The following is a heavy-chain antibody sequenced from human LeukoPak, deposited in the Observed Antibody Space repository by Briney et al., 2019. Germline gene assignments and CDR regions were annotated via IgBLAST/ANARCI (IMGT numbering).Heavy chain of an antibody. CDR3: VKGSERSRPYYFDY. Sequence: GGSLRLSCAASGFTFSSYWMSWVRQAPGKGLEWVANIKQDGSEKYYVDSVKGRFTISRDNSKSTLYMQMDSLRVEDTAVYYCVKGSERSRPYYFDYWGQGTLVTVSS. V-gene: IGHV3-7*03. CDR2: IKQDGSEK. D-gene: IGHD3-3*01. J-gene: IGHJ4*02. CDR1: GFTFSSYW.